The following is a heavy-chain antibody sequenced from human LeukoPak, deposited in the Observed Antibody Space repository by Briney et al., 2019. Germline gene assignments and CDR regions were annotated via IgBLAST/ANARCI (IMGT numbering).Heavy chain of an antibody. CDR3: ASSYSSSWSATDDLNFDY. D-gene: IGHD6-13*01. Sequence: PSETLSLTCTVSGGSISSYYWSWIRQPPGKGLEWIGYIYYSGSTNYNPSLTSRVTISVDASKNQFSLKLSSVTAADTAVYYCASSYSSSWSATDDLNFDYWGQGTLVTVSS. CDR2: IYYSGST. CDR1: GGSISSYY. J-gene: IGHJ4*02. V-gene: IGHV4-59*01.